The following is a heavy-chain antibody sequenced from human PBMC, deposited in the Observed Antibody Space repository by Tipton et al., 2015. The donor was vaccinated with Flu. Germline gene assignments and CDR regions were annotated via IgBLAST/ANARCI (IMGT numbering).Heavy chain of an antibody. V-gene: IGHV3-33*01. D-gene: IGHD7-27*01. CDR3: ATLTGDDY. Sequence: SLRLSCAASGFIFSTYGMHWVRQAPGKGLEWVAVIWYDGSNKYYADSVKGRFTISRDNSKNMVYLQMNSLRAEDTALYYCATLTGDDYWGQGDLVTVSS. J-gene: IGHJ4*02. CDR2: IWYDGSNK. CDR1: GFIFSTYG.